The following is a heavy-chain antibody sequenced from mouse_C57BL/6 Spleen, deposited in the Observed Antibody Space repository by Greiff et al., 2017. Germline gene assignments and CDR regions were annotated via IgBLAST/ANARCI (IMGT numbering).Heavy chain of an antibody. CDR2: IYPGDGDT. CDR1: GYAFSSSW. D-gene: IGHD2-4*01. Sequence: VQLQQSGPELVKPGASVTISCKASGYAFSSSWMNWVKQRPGKGLEWIGRIYPGDGDTNYNGKFKGKATLTADKSSSTAYMQLSSLTSEDSAVYFCAREGGLRHFDYWGQGTTLTVSS. CDR3: AREGGLRHFDY. J-gene: IGHJ2*01. V-gene: IGHV1-82*01.